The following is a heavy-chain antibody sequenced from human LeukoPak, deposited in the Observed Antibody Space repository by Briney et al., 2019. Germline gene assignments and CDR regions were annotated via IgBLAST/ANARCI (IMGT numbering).Heavy chain of an antibody. Sequence: GGSLILSCAASGLTFSSYWMSWVRQAPGKGLEWVANIKEDGSEKNYVDSVKGRFTISRDNAKNSLYLQMNSLRAEDTAVYYCARGEYYYDGGYWGQGTLVTVSS. CDR3: ARGEYYYDGGY. CDR2: IKEDGSEK. J-gene: IGHJ4*02. D-gene: IGHD3-22*01. CDR1: GLTFSSYW. V-gene: IGHV3-7*05.